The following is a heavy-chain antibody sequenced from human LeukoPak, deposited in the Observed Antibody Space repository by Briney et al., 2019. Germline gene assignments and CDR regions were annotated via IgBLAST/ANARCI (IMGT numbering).Heavy chain of an antibody. CDR2: IKPDGSEI. J-gene: IGHJ4*02. CDR1: GFTFSDYW. Sequence: GGSLRLSCAASGFTFSDYWMDWARQAPGKGLEWVANIKPDGSEIYYVDAVRGRFTISRDNAKNSLYLQMNSLRAEDTAVYYCTRSLDYWGQGTLVTVSS. D-gene: IGHD2-15*01. V-gene: IGHV3-7*02. CDR3: TRSLDY.